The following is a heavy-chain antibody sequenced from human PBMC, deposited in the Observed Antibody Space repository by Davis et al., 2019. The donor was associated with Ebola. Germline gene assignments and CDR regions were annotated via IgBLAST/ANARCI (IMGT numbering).Heavy chain of an antibody. V-gene: IGHV1-8*01. J-gene: IGHJ6*02. CDR3: ARVLGGYGYPYYYYYYGMDV. CDR2: MNPNSGNT. Sequence: ASVKVSCKASGYTFTSYDINWVRQATGQGLEWMGWMNPNSGNTGYAQKFQGRVTMTRNTSISTAYMELSSLRSEDTTVYYCARVLGGYGYPYYYYYYGMDVWGQGTTVTVSS. D-gene: IGHD5-18*01. CDR1: GYTFTSYD.